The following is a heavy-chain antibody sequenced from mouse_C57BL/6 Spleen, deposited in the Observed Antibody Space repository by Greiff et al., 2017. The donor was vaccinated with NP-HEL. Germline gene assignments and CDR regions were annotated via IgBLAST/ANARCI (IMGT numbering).Heavy chain of an antibody. CDR2: IDPENGDT. CDR3: TTYTTGVGHFDY. J-gene: IGHJ2*01. CDR1: GFNITDDY. Sequence: VHVKQSGAELVRPGASVKLSCTASGFNITDDYMHWVKQRPEQGLEWIGWIDPENGDTEYASKFQGKATITADTSSNTAYLQLSSLTSEDTAVYYCTTYTTGVGHFDYWGQGTTLTVSS. V-gene: IGHV14-4*01. D-gene: IGHD1-1*01.